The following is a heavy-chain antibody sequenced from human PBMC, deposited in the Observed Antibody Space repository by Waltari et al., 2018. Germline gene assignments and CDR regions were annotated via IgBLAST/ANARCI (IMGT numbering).Heavy chain of an antibody. CDR1: GGTLRSYV. Sequence: QVQLVQSGAEVKKPGSSVKVSCKASGGTLRSYVISWVRQAPGQGLEWMGGIIPMYGTTNYAQKFQGRVTITADEATSTFYMELSSLRVEDTATYYCAIVRKQWELLVTSSGYSAMDVWGQGTTVTVSS. V-gene: IGHV1-69*01. CDR3: AIVRKQWELLVTSSGYSAMDV. J-gene: IGHJ6*02. D-gene: IGHD1-26*01. CDR2: IIPMYGTT.